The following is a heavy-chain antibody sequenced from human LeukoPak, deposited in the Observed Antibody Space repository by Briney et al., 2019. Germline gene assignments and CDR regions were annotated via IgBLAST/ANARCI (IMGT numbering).Heavy chain of an antibody. V-gene: IGHV4-59*01. CDR3: AKGHGSVTFYRGLFDS. Sequence: SETLSLTCSVSGASFGTNYWSWLRQAPGKGLDWIGYIYYGGGTNDNPSLMGRVTISADTSKNQFSLNLRSVTAADTAVYYCAKGHGSVTFYRGLFDSWGQGIPVTVYS. J-gene: IGHJ4*02. CDR1: GASFGTNY. D-gene: IGHD3-10*01. CDR2: IYYGGGT.